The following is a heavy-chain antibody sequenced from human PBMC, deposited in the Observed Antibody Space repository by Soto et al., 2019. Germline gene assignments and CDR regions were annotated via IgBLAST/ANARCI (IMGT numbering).Heavy chain of an antibody. J-gene: IGHJ3*02. CDR3: ARAPRGGYFHFDI. CDR1: GFTFSSYS. Sequence: GSLRLSCATSGFTFSSYSMNWVRQAPGKDLEWISSISTSSSNVYYADSVKGRFTISRDNSKNTLYLQMNSLRAEDTAVYYCARAPRGGYFHFDIWGQGTMVTVSS. D-gene: IGHD5-12*01. CDR2: ISTSSSNV. V-gene: IGHV3-21*01.